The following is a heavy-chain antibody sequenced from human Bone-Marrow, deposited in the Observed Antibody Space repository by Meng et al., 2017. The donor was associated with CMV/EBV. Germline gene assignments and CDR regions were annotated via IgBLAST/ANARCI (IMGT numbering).Heavy chain of an antibody. D-gene: IGHD3-3*01. CDR2: MNPNSGNT. J-gene: IGHJ6*01. CDR3: ARASGRITIFGVVPPYGMDV. V-gene: IGHV1-8*01. CDR1: GYTFTSYD. Sequence: ASVKVSCKASGYTFTSYDINWVRQATGQGLEWMGWMNPNSGNTGYAQKFQGRVTMTRNTSISTAYMELSSLRSEDTAVYYCARASGRITIFGVVPPYGMDVWGQGTTVTVYS.